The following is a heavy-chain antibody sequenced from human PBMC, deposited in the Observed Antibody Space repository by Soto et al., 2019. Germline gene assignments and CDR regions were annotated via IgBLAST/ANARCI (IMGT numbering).Heavy chain of an antibody. CDR2: ISGSGGST. D-gene: IGHD6-13*01. Sequence: GGSLRLSCAASGFTFSSYAMSWVRQAPGKGPEWVSAISGSGGSTYYADSVKGRFTISRDNSKNTLYLQMNSLRAEDTAVYYCSKDRCSSWYRDAFDIWSQGTLVT. CDR1: GFTFSSYA. CDR3: SKDRCSSWYRDAFDI. V-gene: IGHV3-23*01. J-gene: IGHJ3*02.